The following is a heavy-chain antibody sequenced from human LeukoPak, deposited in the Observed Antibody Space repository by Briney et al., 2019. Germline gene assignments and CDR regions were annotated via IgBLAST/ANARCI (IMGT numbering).Heavy chain of an antibody. V-gene: IGHV1-69*13. J-gene: IGHJ3*02. Sequence: SVKVSCKASGGTFSSYAISWVRQAPGQGLEWVGGIIPTFGTANYAQKFQGRVTITADESTSTAYMELSSLRSEDTAVYYCARDATCSSTSCYSAFDIWGQGTMVTVSS. CDR2: IIPTFGTA. D-gene: IGHD2-2*01. CDR1: GGTFSSYA. CDR3: ARDATCSSTSCYSAFDI.